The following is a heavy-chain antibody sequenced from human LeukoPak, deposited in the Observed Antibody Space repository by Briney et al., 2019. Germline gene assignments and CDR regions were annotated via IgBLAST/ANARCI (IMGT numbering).Heavy chain of an antibody. J-gene: IGHJ4*02. CDR2: IYYSGST. CDR1: GGSISSYY. CDR3: ARDLYDYVWGSRDY. Sequence: SETLSLTGTVSGGSISSYYWSWIRQRAGKGLEWIGSIYYSGSTYYNPSLKSRVTISVDTSKNQFSLKLSSVTAADTAVYYCARDLYDYVWGSRDYWGQGTLVTVSS. V-gene: IGHV4-4*07. D-gene: IGHD3-16*01.